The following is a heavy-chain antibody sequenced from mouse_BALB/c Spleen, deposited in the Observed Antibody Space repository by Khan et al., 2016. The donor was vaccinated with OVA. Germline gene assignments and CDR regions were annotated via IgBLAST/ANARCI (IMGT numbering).Heavy chain of an antibody. CDR2: IFPGTGTT. Sequence: QVQLKQSGAELVKPGASVKLSCKTSGYTFTSYWIQWVKQRPGQGLGGSGQIFPGTGTTYYNENFKGKATLTVDTSSSTAYMQLSSLISEDSAVXFCAMGYFGNYEFVYWGQGTLVIVSP. CDR1: GYTFTSYW. D-gene: IGHD2-1*01. J-gene: IGHJ3*01. CDR3: AMGYFGNYEFVY. V-gene: IGHV1S132*01.